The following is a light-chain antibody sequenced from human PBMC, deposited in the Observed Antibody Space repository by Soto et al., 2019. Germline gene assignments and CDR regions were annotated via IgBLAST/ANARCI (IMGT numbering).Light chain of an antibody. Sequence: QSALTQPASVSGSPGQSITISCTGTNSDVGGHNYVSWYQQHPGKAPKLMVYDVSNRPSGVSSRFSGSKSGNTASLTISGLQAEDEADYYCSSYTSSTTLVLFGGGTSSPS. J-gene: IGLJ2*01. CDR3: SSYTSSTTLVL. V-gene: IGLV2-14*01. CDR1: NSDVGGHNY. CDR2: DVS.